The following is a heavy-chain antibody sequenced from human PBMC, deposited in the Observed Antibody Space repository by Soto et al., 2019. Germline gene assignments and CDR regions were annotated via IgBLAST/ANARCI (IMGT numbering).Heavy chain of an antibody. J-gene: IGHJ3*02. Sequence: QVQLQQWGAGLLKPSETLSLTCAVYGWSFSGYYWSWIRQPPGKGLEWIGEINHSGSTNYNPSLNSRVTISIDTSKNQFSRKLSSVTAAATAVYYCARGPKQWLVLEGAFAIWGQGTMVTVSS. D-gene: IGHD6-19*01. CDR2: INHSGST. CDR1: GWSFSGYY. CDR3: ARGPKQWLVLEGAFAI. V-gene: IGHV4-34*01.